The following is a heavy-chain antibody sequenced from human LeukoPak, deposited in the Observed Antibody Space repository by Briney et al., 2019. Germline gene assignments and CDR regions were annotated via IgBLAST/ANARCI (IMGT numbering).Heavy chain of an antibody. D-gene: IGHD3-10*01. CDR3: TTHYRPGSHYNIFDY. CDR1: GITFSDTW. CDR2: IQSQVNGGTT. V-gene: IGHV3-15*01. J-gene: IGHJ4*02. Sequence: GGSLRLSCAASGITFSDTWMSWVRRDPGKGLEWVARIQSQVNGGTTDYAAPVKGRFTVSRDDSKDMVFLQMNSLETEDTAVYYCTTHYRPGSHYNIFDYWGQGTLVTVSS.